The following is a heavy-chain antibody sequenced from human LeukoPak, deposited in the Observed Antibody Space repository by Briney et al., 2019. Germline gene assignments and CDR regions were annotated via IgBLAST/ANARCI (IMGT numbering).Heavy chain of an antibody. V-gene: IGHV3-48*03. D-gene: IGHD3-22*01. Sequence: GGSLRLSCAASGFTFSSYEMNWVRQAPGKGLEWVSYISSSGSTIYYADSVKGRFTISRDNAKNSLYLQMNSLRAEDTAVYYCAREKRPPHYYDSCGYEYWGQGTLVTISS. CDR2: ISSSGSTI. J-gene: IGHJ4*02. CDR1: GFTFSSYE. CDR3: AREKRPPHYYDSCGYEY.